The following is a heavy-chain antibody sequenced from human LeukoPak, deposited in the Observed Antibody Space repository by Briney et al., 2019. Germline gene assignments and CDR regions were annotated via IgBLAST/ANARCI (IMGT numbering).Heavy chain of an antibody. CDR1: GFTFSSYW. CDR2: IKQDESEK. D-gene: IGHD3-22*01. CDR3: ARTDYYDSSGKGPTVVDY. Sequence: PGGSLRLSCAASGFTFSSYWMSWVRQAPGKGLEWVANIKQDESEKYYVDSVKGRFTISRDNSKNTLYLQMNSLRAEDTAVYYCARTDYYDSSGKGPTVVDYWGQGTLVTVSS. J-gene: IGHJ4*02. V-gene: IGHV3-7*03.